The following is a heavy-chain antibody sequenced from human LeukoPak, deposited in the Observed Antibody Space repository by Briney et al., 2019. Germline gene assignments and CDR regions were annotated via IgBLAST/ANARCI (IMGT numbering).Heavy chain of an antibody. CDR3: ARAMGAGNDNWFDP. V-gene: IGHV4-59*01. D-gene: IGHD1-1*01. CDR1: GGSMSNYY. Sequence: PSETLSLTCTVSGGSMSNYYWSWIRQPPGMGLEWIGCVYYSGSTNYNPSLKSRVTMSVDTSKNQFSLNLTSVTAADTAVYYCARAMGAGNDNWFDPWGQGTLVTASS. CDR2: VYYSGST. J-gene: IGHJ5*02.